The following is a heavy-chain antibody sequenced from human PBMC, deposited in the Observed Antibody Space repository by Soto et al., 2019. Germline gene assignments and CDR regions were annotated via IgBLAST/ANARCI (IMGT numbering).Heavy chain of an antibody. CDR2: IGTGDSNI. CDR3: ARETPLCGGDCLDS. J-gene: IGHJ5*01. Sequence: LTCAVSGYSISSGYYWGWIRQPPGKGLEWLSYIGTGDSNIFYAESVRGRFTVSRDNAENSVHLQMNSLRAEDTALYYCARETPLCGGDCLDSWGQGTLVTVSS. D-gene: IGHD2-21*02. V-gene: IGHV3-11*04. CDR1: GYSISSGYY.